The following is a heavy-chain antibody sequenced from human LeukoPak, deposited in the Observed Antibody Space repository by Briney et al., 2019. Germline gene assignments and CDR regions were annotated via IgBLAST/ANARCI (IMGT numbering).Heavy chain of an antibody. Sequence: ASVKVSCKASGYTFTGYYMQWVRQAPGQGLEWMGWINPNSGGTNYAQKFQGRVTMTRDTSISTAYMELSRLRSDDTAVYYCARVEEQWELGWFDPWGQGTLVTVSS. CDR1: GYTFTGYY. D-gene: IGHD1-26*01. J-gene: IGHJ5*02. CDR2: INPNSGGT. CDR3: ARVEEQWELGWFDP. V-gene: IGHV1-2*02.